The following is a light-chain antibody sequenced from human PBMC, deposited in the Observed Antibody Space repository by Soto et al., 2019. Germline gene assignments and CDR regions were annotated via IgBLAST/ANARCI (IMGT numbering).Light chain of an antibody. CDR2: DAS. CDR1: QGISSA. V-gene: IGKV1-13*02. CDR3: QQCNSYPYT. J-gene: IGKJ2*01. Sequence: AIQLTQSPSSLSASVGDRVTLTCRASQGISSALAWYQQKPGKAPKLLIYDASSVESGVPSRFSGSGSGTDFTLTIRSLEPEDFATYYCQQCNSYPYTFGQGTKLEIK.